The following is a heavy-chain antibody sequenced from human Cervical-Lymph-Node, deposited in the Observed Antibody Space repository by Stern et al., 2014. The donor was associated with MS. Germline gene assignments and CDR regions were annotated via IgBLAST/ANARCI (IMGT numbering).Heavy chain of an antibody. D-gene: IGHD4-17*01. J-gene: IGHJ4*02. CDR1: GYSLTELS. Sequence: QVPLVESGADVKKPGASVKISCKASGYSLTELSMHWVRQAPGKGLEWMEGFDPEDGVAVYSEKFQDRVIMTEDTSTDTAYMELSSLRSEDTAVYYCALQYGSFDYWGQGTLVTVSS. CDR3: ALQYGSFDY. CDR2: FDPEDGVA. V-gene: IGHV1-24*01.